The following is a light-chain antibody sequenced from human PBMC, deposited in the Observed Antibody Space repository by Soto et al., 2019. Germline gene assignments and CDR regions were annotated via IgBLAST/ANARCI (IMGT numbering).Light chain of an antibody. J-gene: IGKJ5*01. CDR1: ERISSW. CDR2: EAS. CDR3: QQFNSYPIT. Sequence: DIQMTQSPSTLSASVGDRVTITCRASERISSWLAWYQQKPGKAPQLLIYEASSLESGVPSRFSGSGSGTEFTLTIGGLQPDDFATYYCQQFNSYPITFGQGTRLEIK. V-gene: IGKV1-5*01.